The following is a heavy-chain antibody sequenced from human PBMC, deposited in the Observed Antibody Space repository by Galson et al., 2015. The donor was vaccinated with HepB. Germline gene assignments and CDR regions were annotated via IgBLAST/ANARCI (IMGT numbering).Heavy chain of an antibody. CDR2: IGTAGDT. CDR1: GFTFSSYD. J-gene: IGHJ6*02. CDR3: ARGGIMVRNHTTLYYYYYGMDV. Sequence: SLRLSCAASGFTFSSYDMHWVRQATGKGLEWVSAIGTAGDTYYPGSVKGRFTISRENAKNSLYLQMNSLRAGDTAVYYCARGGIMVRNHTTLYYYYYGMDVWGQGTTVTVSS. D-gene: IGHD3-10*01. V-gene: IGHV3-13*01.